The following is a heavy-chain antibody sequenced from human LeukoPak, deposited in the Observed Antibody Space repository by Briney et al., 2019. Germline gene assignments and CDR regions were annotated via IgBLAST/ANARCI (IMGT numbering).Heavy chain of an antibody. CDR3: ARDSRDYGSGSYWDV. Sequence: SETLSLTCTVSGGSINNYYWNWIRQPPGKGLEWIGYITGSIYFSGSTKYDPSLESRVTTSVDTSKSQFSLTLSSVTAADTAVYYCARDSRDYGSGSYWDVWGQGTTVTVSS. V-gene: IGHV4-59*01. CDR1: GGSINNYY. J-gene: IGHJ6*02. CDR2: ITGSIYFSGST. D-gene: IGHD3-10*01.